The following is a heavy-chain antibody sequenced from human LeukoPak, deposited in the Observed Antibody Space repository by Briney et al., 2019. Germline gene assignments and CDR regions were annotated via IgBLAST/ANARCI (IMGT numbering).Heavy chain of an antibody. V-gene: IGHV3-7*01. CDR2: IQQDGSEK. CDR3: ARYFDGSGSLDTFDI. J-gene: IGHJ3*02. Sequence: GGSLRLSCAASEFIFSSYWMTWVRQAPGKGLEWVANIQQDGSEKYYVDSVKGRFTISRDNAKNSLYLQMNSLRAEDTAVYYCARYFDGSGSLDTFDIWGLGTMVTVSS. D-gene: IGHD3-10*01. CDR1: EFIFSSYW.